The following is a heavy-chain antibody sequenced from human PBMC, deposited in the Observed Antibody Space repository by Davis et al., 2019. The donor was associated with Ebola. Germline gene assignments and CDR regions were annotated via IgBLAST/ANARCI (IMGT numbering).Heavy chain of an antibody. CDR3: AKFAMTTVF. CDR2: ISGSGGST. V-gene: IGHV3-23*01. Sequence: GESLKISCAASGFTFSSYSMNWVRQAPGKGLEWVSAISGSGGSTYYADSVKGRFTISRDNSKNTLYLQMNSLRAEDTAVYYCAKFAMTTVFWGQGTTVTVSS. J-gene: IGHJ6*02. CDR1: GFTFSSYS. D-gene: IGHD4-17*01.